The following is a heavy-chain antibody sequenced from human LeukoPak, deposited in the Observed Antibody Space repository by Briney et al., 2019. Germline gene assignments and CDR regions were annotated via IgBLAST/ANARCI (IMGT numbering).Heavy chain of an antibody. D-gene: IGHD1-1*01. CDR3: ATVREPTTGTTGWFDP. CDR1: GYTLTELS. J-gene: IGHJ5*02. Sequence: ASVKVSCKVSGYTLTELSMHWARQAPGKGLEWMGGFDPEDGETIYAQKFQGRVTMTEDTSTDTAYMELSSLRSEDTAVYYCATVREPTTGTTGWFDPWGQGTLVTVSS. CDR2: FDPEDGET. V-gene: IGHV1-24*01.